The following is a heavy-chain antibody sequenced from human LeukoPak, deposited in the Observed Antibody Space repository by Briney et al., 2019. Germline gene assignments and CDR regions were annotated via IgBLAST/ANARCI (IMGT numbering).Heavy chain of an antibody. V-gene: IGHV3-23*01. CDR2: ISGSDGST. J-gene: IGHJ4*02. CDR3: ARNPPYYYDSSAYYFDY. Sequence: GGSLRLSCAASGFTFSSYAMSWVRQAPGKGLEWVSIISGSDGSTYYADSVKGRFTISRDTSKDTLYLQMNSLRAEDTAVYYCARNPPYYYDSSAYYFDYWGQGTLVTVSS. CDR1: GFTFSSYA. D-gene: IGHD3-22*01.